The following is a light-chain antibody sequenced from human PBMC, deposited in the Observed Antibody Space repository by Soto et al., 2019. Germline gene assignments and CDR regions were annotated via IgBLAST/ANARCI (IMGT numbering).Light chain of an antibody. CDR2: LNSDGSH. CDR1: SGHSSYT. Sequence: QLVLTQSPSASASLGASVKLTCTLSSGHSSYTIAWHQQQPEKGPRYLMTLNSDGSHSKGDGIPDRFSGSSSGAGRYLSISSLQSEDEADYYCQTWGTGIEVFGGGTKLTVL. V-gene: IGLV4-69*01. J-gene: IGLJ3*02. CDR3: QTWGTGIEV.